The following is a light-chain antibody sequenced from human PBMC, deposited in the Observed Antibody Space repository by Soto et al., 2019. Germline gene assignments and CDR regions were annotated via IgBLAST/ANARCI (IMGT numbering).Light chain of an antibody. CDR2: DAS. CDR1: QSVSSY. J-gene: IGKJ3*01. V-gene: IGKV3-11*01. CDR3: QQRSNWPPGFT. Sequence: EIVLTQSPATLSLSPGERDTLSCRASQSVSSYLAWYQQKPGQAPRLLIYDASNRATGIPARFSGSGSGTDFTLTISGLEPEDFAVYYCQQRSNWPPGFTFGPGTKVDIK.